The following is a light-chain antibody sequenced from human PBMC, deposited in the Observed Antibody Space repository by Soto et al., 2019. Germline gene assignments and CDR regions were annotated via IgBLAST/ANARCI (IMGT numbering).Light chain of an antibody. CDR1: QSIRTN. CDR2: GAS. CDR3: QQYFNWPLTWT. J-gene: IGKJ1*01. V-gene: IGKV3-15*01. Sequence: EIVLTQSPATLSVSAGVTVTLSCRASQSIRTNVAWYQQIPGQAPRLLVYGASTRATGVPARFSGSGSGIEFPLTISSLQSEDSAFYFCQQYFNWPLTWTFGPGTKV.